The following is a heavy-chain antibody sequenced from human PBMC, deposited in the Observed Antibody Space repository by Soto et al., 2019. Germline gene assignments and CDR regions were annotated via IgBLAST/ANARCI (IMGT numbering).Heavy chain of an antibody. J-gene: IGHJ5*02. CDR3: ANGVLFDP. D-gene: IGHD6-6*01. CDR2: ISYDGSNK. Sequence: GGSLRLSCAASGFTFSSYGMHWVRQAPGKGLEWVAVISYDGSNKYYADSVKGRFTISRDNSKNTLYLQMNSLRAEDTAVYYCANGVLFDPWGQGTLVTVSS. CDR1: GFTFSSYG. V-gene: IGHV3-30*18.